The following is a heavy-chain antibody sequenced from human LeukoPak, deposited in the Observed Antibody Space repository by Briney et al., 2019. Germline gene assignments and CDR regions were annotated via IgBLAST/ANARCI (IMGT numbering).Heavy chain of an antibody. J-gene: IGHJ4*02. D-gene: IGHD2-2*01. V-gene: IGHV4-39*01. CDR1: GGSISSSSYY. Sequence: SETLSLTCTVSGGSISSSSYYWGWIRQPPGKGLEWIGSIYYSGSTYYNPSLKSRVTISVDTSKNQFSLKLSSVTAADTAVYYCARQRVVPAALDYWGQGTLVTVSS. CDR3: ARQRVVPAALDY. CDR2: IYYSGST.